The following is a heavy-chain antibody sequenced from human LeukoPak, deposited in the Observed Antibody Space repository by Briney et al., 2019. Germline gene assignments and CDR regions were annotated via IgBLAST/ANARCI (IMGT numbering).Heavy chain of an antibody. CDR1: GLAFRNFA. CDR2: MTGSGGSS. V-gene: IGHV3-23*01. J-gene: IGHJ6*03. Sequence: GGSLRLSCEASGLAFRNFAMSWVRQAPGKGLEWVSGMTGSGGSSYYADSVKGRFTISRDNAKNALYLQMDSLRADDTALYYCAKMKGQRLNDYCMDVWGKGTTVTVSS. CDR3: AKMKGQRLNDYCMDV.